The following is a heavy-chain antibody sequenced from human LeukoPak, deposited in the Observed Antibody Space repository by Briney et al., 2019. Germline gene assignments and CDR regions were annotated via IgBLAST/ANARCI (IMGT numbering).Heavy chain of an antibody. Sequence: SGGSLRLSCAASRFTFSTYGMSWVRQAPGKGLEWVSSISGSGGSTNYADSVKGRFTISRDNSRNTLYLQMNSLRAEDTAIYYCAAELRPNDYWGQGTLVAVSS. CDR1: RFTFSTYG. CDR3: AAELRPNDY. CDR2: ISGSGGST. J-gene: IGHJ4*02. V-gene: IGHV3-23*01. D-gene: IGHD4-17*01.